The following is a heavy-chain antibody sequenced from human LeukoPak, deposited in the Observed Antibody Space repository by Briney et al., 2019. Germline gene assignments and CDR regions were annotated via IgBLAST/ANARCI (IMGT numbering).Heavy chain of an antibody. CDR3: ARGNGSSAPSYYFDY. J-gene: IGHJ4*02. Sequence: SETLSLTCAVYGGSFSGYYWSWIRQPPGKGLEWIGEINHSGSTNYNPSLKSRVTISVDTSKNQFSLKLSSVTAADTAVYYCARGNGSSAPSYYFDYWGQGTLVTVSS. D-gene: IGHD3-22*01. CDR1: GGSFSGYY. V-gene: IGHV4-34*01. CDR2: INHSGST.